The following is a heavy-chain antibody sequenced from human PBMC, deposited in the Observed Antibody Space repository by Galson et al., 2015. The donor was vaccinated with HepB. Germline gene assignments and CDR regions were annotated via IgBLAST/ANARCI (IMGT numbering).Heavy chain of an antibody. Sequence: SLRLSCAASGFTFSNAWMGWVRQAPGKGLEWVGRIKRKTDGGTAYYAESVRGRFTIFRDNSKNTVYLQMNSLRAEDTAVYYCSVWLDAHFDYWGRGTVVTVSS. CDR3: SVWLDAHFDY. CDR2: IKRKTDGGTA. CDR1: GFTFSNAW. D-gene: IGHD6-19*01. J-gene: IGHJ4*02. V-gene: IGHV3-15*01.